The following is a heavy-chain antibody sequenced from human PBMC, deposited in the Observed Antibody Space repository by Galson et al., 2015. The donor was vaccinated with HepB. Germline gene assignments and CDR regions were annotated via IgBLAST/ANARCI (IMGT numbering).Heavy chain of an antibody. Sequence: SLTCTVSGYSISSGFHWGWIRQSPGKGLEWIGSVYHSGRTYYSPSFQSRVTISADTSKNQFSLRLTSVAAADTAVYYCARDDLDRVGYFPTTYSGLDVWGHGTTVTVSS. CDR3: ARDDLDRVGYFPTTYSGLDV. J-gene: IGHJ6*02. D-gene: IGHD3-22*01. CDR2: VYHSGRT. CDR1: GYSISSGFH. V-gene: IGHV4-38-2*02.